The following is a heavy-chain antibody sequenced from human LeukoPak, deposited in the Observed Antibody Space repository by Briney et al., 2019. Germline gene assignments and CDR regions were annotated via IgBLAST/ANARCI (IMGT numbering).Heavy chain of an antibody. J-gene: IGHJ6*03. CDR2: IKEDGSEK. Sequence: PGGSLRLSCAASGFTFSSYWMSWVRQAPGKGLEWVANIKEDGSEKYYVDSVKGRSTISRDNAKNSLYLQMDSLRADDTAVYYCARTPEYYYYMDVWGKGTTVTVSS. V-gene: IGHV3-7*01. D-gene: IGHD1-14*01. CDR3: ARTPEYYYYMDV. CDR1: GFTFSSYW.